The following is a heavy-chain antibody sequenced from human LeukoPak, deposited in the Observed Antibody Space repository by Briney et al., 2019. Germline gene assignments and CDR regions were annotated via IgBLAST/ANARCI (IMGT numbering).Heavy chain of an antibody. Sequence: GGSLRLSCAASGFIVNSNYMSWVRQAPGQGLEWVSVIFSGGGTNYADSVKGRFTISRDNSKNTLYLQMNSLRVEDTAVYYCARDEHSSGWYLPPYYYYGMDVWGQGTTVTVSS. CDR2: IFSGGGT. D-gene: IGHD6-19*01. J-gene: IGHJ6*02. CDR3: ARDEHSSGWYLPPYYYYGMDV. CDR1: GFIVNSNY. V-gene: IGHV3-53*01.